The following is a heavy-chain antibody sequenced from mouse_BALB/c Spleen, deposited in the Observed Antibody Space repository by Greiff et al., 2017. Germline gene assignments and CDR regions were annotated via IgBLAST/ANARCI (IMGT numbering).Heavy chain of an antibody. Sequence: LVESGAELVKPGASVKLSCTASGFNIKDTYMHWVKQRPEQGLEWIGRIDPANGNTKYDPKFQGKATITADTSSNTAYLQLSSLTSEDTAVYYCARGGNYWYFDVWGAGTTVTVSS. V-gene: IGHV14-3*02. CDR2: IDPANGNT. CDR3: ARGGNYWYFDV. D-gene: IGHD1-1*02. CDR1: GFNIKDTY. J-gene: IGHJ1*01.